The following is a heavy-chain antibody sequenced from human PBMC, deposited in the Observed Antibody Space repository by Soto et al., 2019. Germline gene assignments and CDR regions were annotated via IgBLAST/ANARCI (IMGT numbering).Heavy chain of an antibody. CDR3: ARGRTGTTGYYYYYYMDV. CDR1: GYTFTSYG. V-gene: IGHV1-8*02. D-gene: IGHD1-7*01. Sequence: GASVKVSCKASGYTFTSYGISWVRQAPGQGLEWMGWMNPNSGNTGYAQKFQGRVTMTRNTSISTAYMELSSLRSEDTAVYYCARGRTGTTGYYYYYYMDVWGKGTTVTVSS. CDR2: MNPNSGNT. J-gene: IGHJ6*03.